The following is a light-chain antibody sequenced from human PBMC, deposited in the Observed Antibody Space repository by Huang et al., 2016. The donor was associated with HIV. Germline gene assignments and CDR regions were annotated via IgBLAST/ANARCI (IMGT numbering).Light chain of an antibody. J-gene: IGKJ3*01. CDR1: RHIYSY. V-gene: IGKV1-33*01. CDR3: QQYDSLPRT. CDR2: DAA. Sequence: DIQMTQSPSSLSASLGDRVTITCRASRHIYSYLNWYQHGPGKAPKLLIYDAANLEVGVPSRFSGSGSGRNFTLIISSLQPEDFATYYCQQYDSLPRTFGPGTKV.